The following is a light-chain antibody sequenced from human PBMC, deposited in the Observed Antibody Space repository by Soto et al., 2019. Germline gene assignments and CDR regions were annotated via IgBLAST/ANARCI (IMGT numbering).Light chain of an antibody. CDR2: ASY. Sequence: IQLNQTPSSLSASVGDRVTITCRSSQTISGYVNWYQQQPGKDPKLLISASYDLQSGVPSRFSCSESGTEVTLTISSLQTEDFATYFCQQSYSTPLTFGGGPRWIS. V-gene: IGKV1-39*01. J-gene: IGKJ4*01. CDR1: QTISGY. CDR3: QQSYSTPLT.